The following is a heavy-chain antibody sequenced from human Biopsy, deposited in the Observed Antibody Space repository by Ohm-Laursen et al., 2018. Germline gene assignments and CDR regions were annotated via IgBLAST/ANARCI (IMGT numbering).Heavy chain of an antibody. Sequence: GTLSLTCTVSGGSIRSDYWSWIRQSPRKGLEWIGHISGRGATNYNPSLRGRVTISVDTSKNQFFLKLSSVTAADTAVFFCARLYRLDDYWNDDPPDAFDVWGQGTMVTVSS. CDR1: GGSIRSDY. J-gene: IGHJ3*01. CDR2: ISGRGAT. CDR3: ARLYRLDDYWNDDPPDAFDV. D-gene: IGHD3-3*01. V-gene: IGHV4-59*01.